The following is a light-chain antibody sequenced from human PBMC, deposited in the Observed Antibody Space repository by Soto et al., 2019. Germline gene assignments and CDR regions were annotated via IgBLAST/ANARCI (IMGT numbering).Light chain of an antibody. CDR2: RNN. J-gene: IGLJ7*01. CDR1: SSNIGSNY. Sequence: QSVLTQPPSASGTPGQRVTISCSGSSSNIGSNYVYWYQQLPGTAPKLLIYRNNQRPSGVPDRFSGSKSGTSASLAISGLLSEDEADYYCAAWYDSLSGSAVFGGGTQLTVL. CDR3: AAWYDSLSGSAV. V-gene: IGLV1-47*01.